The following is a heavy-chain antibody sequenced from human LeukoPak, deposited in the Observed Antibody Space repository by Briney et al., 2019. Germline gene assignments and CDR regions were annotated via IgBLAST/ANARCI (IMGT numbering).Heavy chain of an antibody. CDR1: GFTFSDYT. J-gene: IGHJ6*02. Sequence: GGSLRLSCAASGFTFSDYTMNWVRQAPGKGLEWVSYISSSGSTIYYADSVKGRFTISRDNAKNSLYLQMNSLRAEDTAVYYCARSRYSYYYYGMDVWGQGTTVTVSS. CDR3: ARSRYSYYYYGMDV. D-gene: IGHD3-9*01. CDR2: ISSSGSTI. V-gene: IGHV3-48*04.